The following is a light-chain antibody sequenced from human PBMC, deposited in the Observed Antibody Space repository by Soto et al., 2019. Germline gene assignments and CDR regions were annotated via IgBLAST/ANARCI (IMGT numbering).Light chain of an antibody. CDR2: EGN. V-gene: IGLV2-23*01. J-gene: IGLJ3*02. CDR3: CSYATNTWV. CDR1: SYDL. Sequence: QSALTQPASVSGSPGQSITISCTGSYDLVSWYQQHPGKAPKLMIFEGNKRPSGVSNRFSGSKSGNTASLTISGLQTEDEADYYCCSYATNTWVFGGGTQLTVL.